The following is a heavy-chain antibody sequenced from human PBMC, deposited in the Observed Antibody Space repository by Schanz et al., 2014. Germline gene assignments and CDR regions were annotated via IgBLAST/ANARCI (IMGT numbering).Heavy chain of an antibody. CDR3: ARDKVTTLGYYGMDV. V-gene: IGHV4-61*08. D-gene: IGHD3-10*02. CDR2: VYYTGST. CDR1: GDSMSSGGYY. Sequence: QVQLQESGPGLVKPSQTLSLTCNVSGDSMSSGGYYWNWIRQHPGKGLEWIGYVYYTGSTTYNPSLKSRVTISVVPSKRQFSLKLSSVTAADTAVYYCARDKVTTLGYYGMDVWGQGTTVTVSS. J-gene: IGHJ6*02.